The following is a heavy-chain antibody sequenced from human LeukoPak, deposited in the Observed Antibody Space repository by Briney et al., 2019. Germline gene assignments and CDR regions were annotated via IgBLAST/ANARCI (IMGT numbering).Heavy chain of an antibody. CDR1: GYTFTGYY. CDR3: ARGTGIAAAGTYYYMDV. J-gene: IGHJ6*03. CDR2: INPNSGGT. Sequence: ASVKVSCKASGYTFTGYYMHWVRQAPGQGLEWMGWINPNSGGTNYAQKFQGRVTMTRDTSISTAYMELSRLRSEDTAVYYCARGTGIAAAGTYYYMDVWGKGTTVTVSS. D-gene: IGHD6-13*01. V-gene: IGHV1-2*02.